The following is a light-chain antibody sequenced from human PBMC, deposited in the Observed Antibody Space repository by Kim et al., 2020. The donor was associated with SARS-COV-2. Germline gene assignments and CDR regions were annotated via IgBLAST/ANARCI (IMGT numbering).Light chain of an antibody. J-gene: IGKJ2*01. V-gene: IGKV1-33*01. Sequence: DIHMTQSPSSLSASVGDRVTITCQASLDIRNYLNWYQQKPGKAPKLLIYDASDLEAGVPSRFSGSGAGSHFTFTITSLQPEDVATYYWQQYDNLPYTFGQGTKLEI. CDR1: LDIRNY. CDR2: DAS. CDR3: QQYDNLPYT.